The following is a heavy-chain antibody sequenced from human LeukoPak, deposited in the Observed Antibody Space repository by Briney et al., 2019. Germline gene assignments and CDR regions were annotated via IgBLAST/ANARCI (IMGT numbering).Heavy chain of an antibody. V-gene: IGHV3-30-3*01. CDR3: ARVARDSSGYYYMLDY. CDR1: GFTFSSYA. J-gene: IGHJ4*02. D-gene: IGHD3-22*01. Sequence: PGRSLRLSCAASGFTFSSYAMPWVRQAPGKGLEWVAVISYDGSNKYYADSVKGRFTISRDNSKNTLYLQMNSLRAEDTAVYYCARVARDSSGYYYMLDYWGQGTLVTVSS. CDR2: ISYDGSNK.